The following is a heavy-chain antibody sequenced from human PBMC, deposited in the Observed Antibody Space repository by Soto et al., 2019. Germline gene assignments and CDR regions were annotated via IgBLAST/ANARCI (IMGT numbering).Heavy chain of an antibody. Sequence: QITLKESGPPLGKPTQTRTLTCTFSGFSLSTSGVGVGWIRQPPGKALEWLALIFYDDEKRYSPSLNSRLTTTKDPSKNQLVLTMTNMDPVDTATYYCALHDFNILTGPWGQGPLVTVSS. D-gene: IGHD3-9*01. J-gene: IGHJ5*02. V-gene: IGHV2-5*02. CDR2: IFYDDEK. CDR3: ALHDFNILTGP. CDR1: GFSLSTSGVG.